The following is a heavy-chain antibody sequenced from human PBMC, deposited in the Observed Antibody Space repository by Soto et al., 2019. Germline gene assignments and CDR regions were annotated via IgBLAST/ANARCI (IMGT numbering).Heavy chain of an antibody. V-gene: IGHV4-39*01. D-gene: IGHD3-16*01. CDR2: FYYSGST. CDR1: GGPISSSSYS. J-gene: IGHJ5*02. Sequence: PSETLSLACTVSGGPISSSSYSWGWIRQHPGKGLEWIGSFYYSGSTYYNASLKSRATISVEKSKNQFSLKLSSVTSADTAVYYCATRVSDYRFDPWGKGTLVTVST. CDR3: ATRVSDYRFDP.